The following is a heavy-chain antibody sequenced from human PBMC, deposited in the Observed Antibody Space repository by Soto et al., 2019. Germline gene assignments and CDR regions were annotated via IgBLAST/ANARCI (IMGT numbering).Heavy chain of an antibody. J-gene: IGHJ5*02. CDR1: GYTLTELS. CDR2: FDPEDGET. Sequence: ASVKVSCKVSGYTLTELSMHWVRQAPGKGLEWMGGFDPEDGETIYAQKFQGRVTMTEDTSTDTAYMELSSLRSEDTAVYYCATVASSGWSLGWFDPWGQGTLVTVSS. D-gene: IGHD6-19*01. V-gene: IGHV1-24*01. CDR3: ATVASSGWSLGWFDP.